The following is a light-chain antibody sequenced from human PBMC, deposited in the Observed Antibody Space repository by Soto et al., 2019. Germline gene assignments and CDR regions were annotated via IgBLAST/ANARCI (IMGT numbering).Light chain of an antibody. CDR2: AAS. CDR3: QQSYSTPWT. J-gene: IGKJ1*01. CDR1: QSISSY. V-gene: IGKV1-39*01. Sequence: DIQMTQSPSSLSASVGDRVTITCRASQSISSYLNWYRQKPGKAPKLLIYAASSLQSGVPSKFRGSGSGTVFTLTISSLQPEDFATYYCQQSYSTPWTFGQGTKVEIK.